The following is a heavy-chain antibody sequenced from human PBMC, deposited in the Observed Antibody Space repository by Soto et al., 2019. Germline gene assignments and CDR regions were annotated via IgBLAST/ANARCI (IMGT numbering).Heavy chain of an antibody. V-gene: IGHV3-33*01. D-gene: IGHD2-8*01. Sequence: HPGGSLRLSCAAPGFTFSTYGMHWVRQAPGKGLEWVAVIWYDGSNKYYADSVKGRFTISRDNSNNTLYLQMNSLRAEDTAVYYCARDPKMGPKVGYYGMDVWGQGTTVTVSS. CDR2: IWYDGSNK. CDR3: ARDPKMGPKVGYYGMDV. J-gene: IGHJ6*02. CDR1: GFTFSTYG.